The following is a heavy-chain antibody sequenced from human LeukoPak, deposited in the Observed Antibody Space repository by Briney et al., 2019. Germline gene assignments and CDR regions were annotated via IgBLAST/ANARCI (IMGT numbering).Heavy chain of an antibody. J-gene: IGHJ6*03. V-gene: IGHV1-2*02. D-gene: IGHD6-19*01. CDR2: INPNSGGT. CDR3: ARGSWVDGSYYYYMDV. CDR1: GYTFTGYY. Sequence: ASVKVSCKASGYTFTGYYMHWVRQAPGQGLEWMGWINPNSGGTNYAQKFQGRVTMTRDTSISTAYMELSRLRSDDTAVYYCARGSWVDGSYYYYMDVWGKGTTVTVSS.